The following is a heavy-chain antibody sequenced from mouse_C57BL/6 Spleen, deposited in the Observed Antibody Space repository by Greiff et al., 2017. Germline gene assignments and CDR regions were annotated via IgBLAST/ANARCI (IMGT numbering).Heavy chain of an antibody. CDR1: GYTFTSYW. D-gene: IGHD2-2*01. Sequence: QVQLQQPGAELVMPGASVKLSCKASGYTFTSYWMHWVKQRPGQGLEWIGEIDPSDSYTNYNQKFKGKSTLTVDKSSSTAYMQLSSLTSEDSAVYYCARMVTTPHWYVDVWGTGTTVTVSS. CDR3: ARMVTTPHWYVDV. J-gene: IGHJ1*03. CDR2: IDPSDSYT. V-gene: IGHV1-69*01.